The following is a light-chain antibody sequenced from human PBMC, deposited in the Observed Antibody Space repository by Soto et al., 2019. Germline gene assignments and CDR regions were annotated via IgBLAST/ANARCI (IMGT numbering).Light chain of an antibody. J-gene: IGKJ1*01. Sequence: DIQMTQSPSTLSGSEGDRVTITCRASQTISSWLAWYQQKPGKAPKLLIYKASTLKSGVPSRFSASGSGTEFTLTISSLQPDDFATYYCQHYNSYSEAFGQGTKVDIK. V-gene: IGKV1-5*03. CDR3: QHYNSYSEA. CDR2: KAS. CDR1: QTISSW.